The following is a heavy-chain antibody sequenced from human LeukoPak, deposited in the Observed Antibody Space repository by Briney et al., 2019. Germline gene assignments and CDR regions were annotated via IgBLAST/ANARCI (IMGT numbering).Heavy chain of an antibody. CDR2: IYPGDSDT. D-gene: IGHD3-10*01. V-gene: IGHV5-51*01. CDR3: ARAKTPYYGSGSYGPYYYMDV. CDR1: GYSFTSYW. J-gene: IGHJ6*03. Sequence: GESLKISCKGSGYSFTSYWIGWVRQMPGKGLEWKGIIYPGDSDTRYSRSFQGQVTISADKSISTAYLQWSSLKASDTAMYYCARAKTPYYGSGSYGPYYYMDVWGKGTTVTVSS.